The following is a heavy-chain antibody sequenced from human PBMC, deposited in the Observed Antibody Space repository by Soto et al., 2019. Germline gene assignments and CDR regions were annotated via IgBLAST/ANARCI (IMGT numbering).Heavy chain of an antibody. V-gene: IGHV3-21*01. Sequence: GGSLRLSCAASGFTFSSYSMNWVRQAPGKGLEWVSSISSSSSYMYYTDSVKGRFTISRDNAKNSLYLQMNSLRAEDTAVYYWARADRNDAFDIWGQGTMVTVSS. CDR2: ISSSSSYM. J-gene: IGHJ3*02. CDR1: GFTFSSYS. CDR3: ARADRNDAFDI.